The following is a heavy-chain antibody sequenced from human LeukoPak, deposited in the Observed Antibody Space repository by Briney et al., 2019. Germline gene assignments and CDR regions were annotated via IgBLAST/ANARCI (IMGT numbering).Heavy chain of an antibody. Sequence: PGGSLRLSCAASGFTFSSYSMNWVRQAPGKGLEWVAFIRYDGSNKYYADSVKGRFTISRDNSKNTLYLQMNSLRAEDTAVYYCAKDGIQLWYYYYYGMDVWGQGTTVTVSS. V-gene: IGHV3-30*02. CDR3: AKDGIQLWYYYYYGMDV. CDR2: IRYDGSNK. D-gene: IGHD5-18*01. CDR1: GFTFSSYS. J-gene: IGHJ6*02.